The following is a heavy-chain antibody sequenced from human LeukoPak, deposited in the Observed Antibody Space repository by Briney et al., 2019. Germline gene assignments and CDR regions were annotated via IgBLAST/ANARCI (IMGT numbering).Heavy chain of an antibody. V-gene: IGHV1-46*01. CDR3: ARDLSRSYYSDY. D-gene: IGHD2-2*01. CDR1: GYTFTSYY. J-gene: IGHJ4*02. Sequence: GASVKVPCKASGYTFTSYYMHWVRQAPGQGLEWMGIINPSGGSTSYAQKFQGRVTMTRDMSTSTVYMELSSLRSEDTAVYYCARDLSRSYYSDYWGQGTLVTVSS. CDR2: INPSGGST.